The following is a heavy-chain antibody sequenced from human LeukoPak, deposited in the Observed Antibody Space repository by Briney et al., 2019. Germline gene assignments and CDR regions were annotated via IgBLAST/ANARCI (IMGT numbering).Heavy chain of an antibody. D-gene: IGHD1-26*01. Sequence: ASVTVSCTASGYTFTSYYMHWVRQAPGRGLEWMGIINPSGGSTSYAQKFQGRVTMTRDTSTSTVYMELSSLRSEDTAVYYCARAGSYKLDYWGQGTLVTVSS. V-gene: IGHV1-46*01. CDR1: GYTFTSYY. CDR2: INPSGGST. J-gene: IGHJ4*02. CDR3: ARAGSYKLDY.